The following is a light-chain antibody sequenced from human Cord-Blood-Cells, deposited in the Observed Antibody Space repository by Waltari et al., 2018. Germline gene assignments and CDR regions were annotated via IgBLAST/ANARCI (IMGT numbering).Light chain of an antibody. Sequence: QSALTQPASVSGSPGPSITISCTGTSSDVGGYNHVSWYQQHPGKAPKLMIYDVSNRPSGVSNRFSGSKSGNTASLTISGLQAEDEADYYCSSYTSSSTVFGGGTKLTVL. CDR2: DVS. CDR1: SSDVGGYNH. J-gene: IGLJ2*01. V-gene: IGLV2-14*01. CDR3: SSYTSSSTV.